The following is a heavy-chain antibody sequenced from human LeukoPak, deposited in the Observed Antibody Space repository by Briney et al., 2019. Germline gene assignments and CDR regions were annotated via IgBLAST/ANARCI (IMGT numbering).Heavy chain of an antibody. Sequence: SETLSLTCTVSGGSISSYYWSWIRQPPGKGLEWIGYIYYSGSTNYNPSLKSRVTISVDTSKNQFSLKLSSVTAADTAVYYCARSGGIVGATTPDYWGQGTLVTVSS. CDR1: GGSISSYY. V-gene: IGHV4-59*01. CDR3: ARSGGIVGATTPDY. CDR2: IYYSGST. D-gene: IGHD1-26*01. J-gene: IGHJ4*02.